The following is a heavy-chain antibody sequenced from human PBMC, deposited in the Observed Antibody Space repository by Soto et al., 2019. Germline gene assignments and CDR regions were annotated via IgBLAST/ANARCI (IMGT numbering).Heavy chain of an antibody. CDR1: GPPFGSRA. V-gene: IGHV3-23*01. J-gene: IGHJ4*02. CDR3: VRGSKGSYPGSRIFDF. Sequence: PGGPLRPPCVASGPPFGSRAMSWVRQAPGEGLDWVSTITDTGGDTKYADPVRGRFAISRDNSKNTLYLQMSALRAEDSAIYFCVRGSKGSYPGSRIFDFWGRGTLVTVSS. CDR2: ITDTGGDT.